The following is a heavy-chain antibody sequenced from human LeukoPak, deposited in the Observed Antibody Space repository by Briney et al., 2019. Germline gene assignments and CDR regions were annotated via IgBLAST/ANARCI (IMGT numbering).Heavy chain of an antibody. CDR2: IYLSGTT. CDR3: ARHIGGGIEDMDV. Sequence: SETPSLTCTVSGGSISTYYWSWIRQPPGRGLEWIGYIYLSGTTMYTPSLKSRVTISVDTSKNQFFLKMSSVTAADTAVYYCARHIGGGIEDMDVWGKGTTVTVSS. CDR1: GGSISTYY. J-gene: IGHJ6*03. D-gene: IGHD3-16*02. V-gene: IGHV4-59*08.